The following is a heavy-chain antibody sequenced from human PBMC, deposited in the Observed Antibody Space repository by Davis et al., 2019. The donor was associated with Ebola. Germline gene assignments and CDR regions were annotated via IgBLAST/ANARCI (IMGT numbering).Heavy chain of an antibody. V-gene: IGHV4-59*08. CDR3: ARVYTHYRFDY. CDR1: GDSISHYY. D-gene: IGHD4-11*01. CDR2: VSYGGST. J-gene: IGHJ4*02. Sequence: PSETRSLTCTVSGDSISHYYWSWIRQPPGRGLEWIAYVSYGGSTDYNPSLKSRVTISIDTSKNQFSLKLNSVTAADTAIYFCARVYTHYRFDYWGQGTLVTVSP.